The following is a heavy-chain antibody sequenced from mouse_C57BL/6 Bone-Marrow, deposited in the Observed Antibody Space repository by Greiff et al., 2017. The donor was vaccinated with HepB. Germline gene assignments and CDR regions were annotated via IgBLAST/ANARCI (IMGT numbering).Heavy chain of an antibody. Sequence: EVQLVESEGGLVQPGRSMKLSCTASGFTFSDYYMAWVRQVPEKGLEWVANINYDGSSTYYLDSLKSRFIISRDNAKNILYLQMSSLKSEDTATYYCAREGSYYYGSSYWYFDVWGTGTTVTVSS. V-gene: IGHV5-16*01. CDR1: GFTFSDYY. CDR3: AREGSYYYGSSYWYFDV. CDR2: INYDGSST. J-gene: IGHJ1*03. D-gene: IGHD1-1*01.